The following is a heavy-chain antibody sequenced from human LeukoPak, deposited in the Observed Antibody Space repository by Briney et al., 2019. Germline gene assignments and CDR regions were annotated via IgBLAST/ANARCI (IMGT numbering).Heavy chain of an antibody. CDR2: IRSSDSTI. Sequence: GGSLRLFCGASGFTLSSYEMNWVRQAPGKGLEGVSYIRSSDSTIYYADSSQGRFTISRDNAKNSLYLQMNRLRAEDTAVYYCAELGITMIGGVWGKGTTVTISS. CDR3: AELGITMIGGV. D-gene: IGHD3-10*02. J-gene: IGHJ6*04. CDR1: GFTLSSYE. V-gene: IGHV3-48*03.